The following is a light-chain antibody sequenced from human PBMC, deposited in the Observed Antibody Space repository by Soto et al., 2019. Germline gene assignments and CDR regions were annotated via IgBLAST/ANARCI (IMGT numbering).Light chain of an antibody. CDR1: QSIRTN. J-gene: IGKJ4*01. CDR2: DAS. Sequence: EIMMTQSPATVSVSPGERATLSCRASQSIRTNVAWYQQKPGQALRLLIYDASTRATGLSSRFSGSGSGTEFTLTLSSLQSEDVAIYYCQQYNDWPPLTFGGGTRLEI. V-gene: IGKV3-15*01. CDR3: QQYNDWPPLT.